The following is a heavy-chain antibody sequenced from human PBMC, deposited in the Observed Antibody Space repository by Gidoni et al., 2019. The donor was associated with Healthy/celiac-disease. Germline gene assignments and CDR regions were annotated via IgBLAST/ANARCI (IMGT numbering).Heavy chain of an antibody. CDR1: GFPLSTSGMR. J-gene: IGHJ4*02. CDR2: IDWDDDK. Sequence: QLTSKESGPALVKPTQTLTLTCTFSGFPLSTSGMRVRWSRQPPGKAREWLARIDWDDDKFYSTSLKTRLTIAKYTAKNQEVLTMSSMDPVDTATYYCERSIGSGSYYDFWGQGTLVTVSS. V-gene: IGHV2-70*04. CDR3: ERSIGSGSYYDF. D-gene: IGHD3-10*01.